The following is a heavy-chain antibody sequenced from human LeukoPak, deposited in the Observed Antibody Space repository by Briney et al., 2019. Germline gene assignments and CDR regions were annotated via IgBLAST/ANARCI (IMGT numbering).Heavy chain of an antibody. CDR1: GGSMRSFY. CDR3: ARDDFWSGYDY. V-gene: IGHV4-4*07. Sequence: PSETLSLTCSVSGGSMRSFYWSWIRQPAGKGLEWIGRIYPSGNTNYNPSLKSRVTMSTDTSKTQFSLKLSSVTAADTAVYYCARDDFWSGYDYWGQGTLVTVSS. J-gene: IGHJ4*02. CDR2: IYPSGNT. D-gene: IGHD3-3*01.